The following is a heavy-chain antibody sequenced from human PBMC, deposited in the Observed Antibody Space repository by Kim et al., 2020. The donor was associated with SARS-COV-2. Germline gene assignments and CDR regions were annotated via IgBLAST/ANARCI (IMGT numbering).Heavy chain of an antibody. Sequence: SETLSLTCTVSGGSVSSGSYYWSWIRQPPGKGLEWIGYIYYSGSTNYNPSLKSRVTISVDTSKNQFSLKLSSVTAADTAVYYCAILEWELGNYYYYYGMDVWGQGTTVTVSS. CDR2: IYYSGST. V-gene: IGHV4-61*01. CDR3: AILEWELGNYYYYYGMDV. J-gene: IGHJ6*02. D-gene: IGHD1-26*01. CDR1: GGSVSSGSYY.